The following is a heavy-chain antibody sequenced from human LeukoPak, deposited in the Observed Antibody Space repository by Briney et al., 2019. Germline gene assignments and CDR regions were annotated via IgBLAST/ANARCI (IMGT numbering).Heavy chain of an antibody. J-gene: IGHJ3*02. CDR3: ARDSRDAFDI. CDR1: GGSISSYY. CDR2: IYYSGST. Sequence: SETLSLTCTVSGGSISSYYWSWIRQPPGKGLEWIGYIYYSGSTNYNPSLKSRVTISVDTSKNQFSLRLSSVTAADTAVYYCARDSRDAFDIWGQGTMVTVSS. V-gene: IGHV4-59*01.